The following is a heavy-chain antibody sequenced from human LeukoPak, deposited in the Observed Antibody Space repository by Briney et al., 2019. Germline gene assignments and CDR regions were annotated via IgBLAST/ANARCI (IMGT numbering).Heavy chain of an antibody. J-gene: IGHJ4*02. D-gene: IGHD4-17*01. CDR2: IYPGDSDT. CDR3: ARHPVSYDDFTGLDY. CDR1: GYSFTSYW. V-gene: IGHV5-51*01. Sequence: GESLKISCKGSGYSFTSYWIGWVRQLPGKGLEWMGIIYPGDSDTRYSPSFQGRVTISADKSISTAYLQWSSLKASDTAMYYCARHPVSYDDFTGLDYWGQGTLVTVSS.